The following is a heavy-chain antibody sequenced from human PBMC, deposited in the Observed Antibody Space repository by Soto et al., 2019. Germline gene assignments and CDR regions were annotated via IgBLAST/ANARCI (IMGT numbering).Heavy chain of an antibody. D-gene: IGHD3-3*01. CDR2: ISSSSSYI. CDR3: ARVIKSYDFWSGYSDIYPGMDV. J-gene: IGHJ6*02. Sequence: SGGSLRLSCAASGFTFSSYSMNWIRQAQGKGLEWVSSISSSSSYIYYADSVKGRFTISRDNAKNSLYLQMNSLRAEDTAVYYCARVIKSYDFWSGYSDIYPGMDVWGQGTTVTVSS. CDR1: GFTFSSYS. V-gene: IGHV3-21*01.